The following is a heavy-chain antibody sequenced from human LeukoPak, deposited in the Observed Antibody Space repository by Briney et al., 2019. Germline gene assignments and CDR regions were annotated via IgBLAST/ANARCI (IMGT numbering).Heavy chain of an antibody. V-gene: IGHV3-11*01. CDR1: GFTFSDYY. J-gene: IGHJ6*02. D-gene: IGHD1-26*01. Sequence: GGSLRLSCTASGFTFSDYYMTWVRQTPGKGLEWASYISGVASDIYYADSVKGRFTISRDNAKNSVYLQMNSLRAGDTAVYYCARGGAHGMDVWGQGTTVTVSS. CDR3: ARGGAHGMDV. CDR2: ISGVASDI.